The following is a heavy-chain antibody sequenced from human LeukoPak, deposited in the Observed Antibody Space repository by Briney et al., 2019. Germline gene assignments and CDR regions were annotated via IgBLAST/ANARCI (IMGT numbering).Heavy chain of an antibody. CDR3: ARSWVAGYGTVLDY. CDR1: GYSLTSYW. V-gene: IGHV5-51*01. CDR2: IYPGDSDT. D-gene: IGHD6-19*01. J-gene: IGHJ4*02. Sequence: GESLKISCKGSGYSLTSYWIGWVRQMPGKGLGGMGIIYPGDSDTRYSPSFQGQVTISVDKSISTAYLQWSSLKASDTAMYYCARSWVAGYGTVLDYWGQGTLVTVSS.